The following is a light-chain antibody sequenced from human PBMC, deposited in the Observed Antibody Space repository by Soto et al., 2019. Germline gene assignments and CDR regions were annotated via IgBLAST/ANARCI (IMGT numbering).Light chain of an antibody. J-gene: IGKJ1*01. CDR3: QQRSNWPWT. V-gene: IGKV3-11*01. CDR1: QSVSSS. CDR2: DTS. Sequence: EIVLTQSPATLSLSPGERANLSCRASQSVSSSLAWYQHKPGQAPRLLIYDTSNRATGIPARFSGSGSGTDFTLTISSLEPEDFAVYYCQQRSNWPWTFGQGTKVEIK.